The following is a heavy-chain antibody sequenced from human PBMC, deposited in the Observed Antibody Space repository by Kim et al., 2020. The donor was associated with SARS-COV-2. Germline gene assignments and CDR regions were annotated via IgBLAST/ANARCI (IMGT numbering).Heavy chain of an antibody. Sequence: GGSLRLSCAASGFTFSSYWMSWVRQAPGKGLEWVANIKQDGREKYYVDSVKGRFTISRDNAKNSLYLQMNSLRAEDTAVYYCARELTSPDPVWFGELGGLYYYYGMDVWGQGTTVTVSS. J-gene: IGHJ6*02. V-gene: IGHV3-7*01. CDR3: ARELTSPDPVWFGELGGLYYYYGMDV. D-gene: IGHD3-10*01. CDR2: IKQDGREK. CDR1: GFTFSSYW.